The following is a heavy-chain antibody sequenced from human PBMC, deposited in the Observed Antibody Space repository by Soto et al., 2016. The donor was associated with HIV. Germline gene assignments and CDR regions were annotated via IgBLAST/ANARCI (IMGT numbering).Heavy chain of an antibody. Sequence: EVQLVESGGGXVQPGGSLRLSCAASGFTFGDNAMHWVRQVPGKGLQWVSLISGDGGSTKYADSVKGRFTISRDNNKNSLYLQMSSLRTEDTALYYCARDMAHPLYYYGMDVWGQGTTVTVSS. J-gene: IGHJ6*02. CDR3: ARDMAHPLYYYGMDV. CDR2: ISGDGGST. CDR1: GFTFGDNA. V-gene: IGHV3-43*02.